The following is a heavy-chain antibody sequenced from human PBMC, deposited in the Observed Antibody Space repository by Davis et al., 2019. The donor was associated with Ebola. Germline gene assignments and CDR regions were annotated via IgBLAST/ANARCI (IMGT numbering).Heavy chain of an antibody. J-gene: IGHJ4*02. D-gene: IGHD6-13*01. CDR3: ARVRSSSWYVGPHDY. V-gene: IGHV3-7*01. CDR2: IKQDGSEK. CDR1: GFTFSNYG. Sequence: GESLKISCAASGFTFSNYGLHWVRQAPGKGLEWVANIKQDGSEKYYVDSVKGRFTISRDNAKNSLYLQMNSLRAEDTAVYYCARVRSSSWYVGPHDYWGQGTLVTVSS.